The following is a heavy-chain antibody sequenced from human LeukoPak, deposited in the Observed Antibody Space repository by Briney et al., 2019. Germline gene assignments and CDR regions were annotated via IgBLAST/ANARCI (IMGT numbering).Heavy chain of an antibody. CDR3: ARAVLLWFGASLDAFDI. J-gene: IGHJ3*02. CDR2: INPNSGGT. V-gene: IGHV1-2*02. CDR1: GYTFTRYY. Sequence: ASVKVSCKASGYTFTRYYMHWVRQAPGQGLEWMGWINPNSGGTNYAQKFQGRVTITRDTSISTAYMELSRLRSDDTAVYYCARAVLLWFGASLDAFDIWGQGTMVTVSS. D-gene: IGHD3-10*01.